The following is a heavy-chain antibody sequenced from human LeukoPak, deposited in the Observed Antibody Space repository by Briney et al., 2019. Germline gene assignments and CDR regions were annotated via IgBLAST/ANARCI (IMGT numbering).Heavy chain of an antibody. CDR1: GYSFTSYW. V-gene: IGHV5-51*01. CDR2: IYAGDSDT. J-gene: IGHJ4*02. Sequence: HGESLKISCKGSGYSFTSYWIGLVRRMPGKGLEWMGIIYAGDSDTKYNPSFQGQVTISADKSISTAYLQWSSLKASDTAMYYCARHGLYDTSGYYWFYWGQGTLVTVSS. CDR3: ARHGLYDTSGYYWFY. D-gene: IGHD3-22*01.